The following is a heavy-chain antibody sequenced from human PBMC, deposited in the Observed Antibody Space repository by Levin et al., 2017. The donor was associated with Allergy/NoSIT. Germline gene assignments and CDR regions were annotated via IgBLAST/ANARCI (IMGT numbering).Heavy chain of an antibody. CDR1: GGSFSGYY. V-gene: IGHV4-34*01. J-gene: IGHJ4*02. CDR2: INHSGST. CDR3: ARGSRIVVVTAIKPFDY. D-gene: IGHD2-21*02. Sequence: SETLSLTCAVYGGSFSGYYWSWIRQPPGKGLEWIGEINHSGSTNYNPSLKSRVTISVDTSKNQFSLKLSSVTAADTAVYYCARGSRIVVVTAIKPFDYWGQGTLVTVSS.